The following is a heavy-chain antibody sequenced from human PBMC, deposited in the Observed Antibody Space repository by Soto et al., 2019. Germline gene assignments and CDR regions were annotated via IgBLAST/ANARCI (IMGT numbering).Heavy chain of an antibody. CDR1: GFIFSNYA. CDR3: ATDSRDFCGGDCSNDY. D-gene: IGHD2-21*02. CDR2: TSFSGGRT. Sequence: SGGSLRLSCAASGFIFSNYAMTWVRQGPGRGLEWVSTTSFSGGRTYYADSVKGRFTISRDNSNNTLFLQMSSLRAEDTAIYYCATDSRDFCGGDCSNDYSGQGTLVTVSS. V-gene: IGHV3-23*01. J-gene: IGHJ4*02.